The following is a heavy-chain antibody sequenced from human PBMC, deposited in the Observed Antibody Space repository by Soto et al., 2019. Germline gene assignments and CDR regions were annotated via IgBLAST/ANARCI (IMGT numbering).Heavy chain of an antibody. V-gene: IGHV3-23*01. Sequence: GGALRLSCAASGFTFSSYAINWVRQAPGKGLEWVSDISSSGGSGGSTHYAESVKGRFTISRDNSKNTLYLQMNSLRAEDTAVYYCAKDWRMDVRGQGTTVTVSS. CDR3: AKDWRMDV. CDR1: GFTFSSYA. CDR2: ISSSGGSGGST. J-gene: IGHJ6*02.